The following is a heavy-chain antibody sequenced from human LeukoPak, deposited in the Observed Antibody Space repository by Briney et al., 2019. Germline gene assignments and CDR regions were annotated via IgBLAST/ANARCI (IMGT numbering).Heavy chain of an antibody. CDR3: ARGHYDTSVYRY. CDR1: GFIFSDYY. J-gene: IGHJ4*02. CDR2: ISSGGSTI. V-gene: IGHV3-11*01. Sequence: GGSLRLSCAASGFIFSDYYMSWIRQGPGKGLEWVSYISSGGSTISYADSVKGQFTISRDNAKNSLYLHMNNLRVEDTAVYYCARGHYDTSVYRYWGQGTLVAVSS. D-gene: IGHD3-22*01.